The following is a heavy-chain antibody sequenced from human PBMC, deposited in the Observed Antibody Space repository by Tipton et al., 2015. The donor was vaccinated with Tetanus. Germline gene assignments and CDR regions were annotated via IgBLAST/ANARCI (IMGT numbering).Heavy chain of an antibody. D-gene: IGHD3-3*01. CDR3: VRANYEFPKKGPFDY. V-gene: IGHV4-61*01. Sequence: TLSLTCSIFGGSVSSGSYYWAWIRQPPGKRLEYIGYILYGGGSHYNPSLRSRVTVSADPSQNQFSLKLTSVTAADTAVFYCVRANYEFPKKGPFDYWRPGSLFIVSS. J-gene: IGHJ4*02. CDR1: GGSVSSGSYY. CDR2: ILYGGGS.